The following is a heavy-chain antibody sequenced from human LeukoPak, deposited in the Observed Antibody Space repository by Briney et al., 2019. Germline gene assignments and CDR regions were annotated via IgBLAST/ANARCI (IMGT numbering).Heavy chain of an antibody. CDR2: ISGSGGST. Sequence: GGSLRLSCAASRFTFSSYAMSWVRQAPGKGLEWVSAISGSGGSTYYADSVKGRFTISRDNSKNTLYLQMNSLRAEDTAVYYCAKVGQQWLVPSIYYDYWGQGTLVTVSS. J-gene: IGHJ4*02. CDR3: AKVGQQWLVPSIYYDY. CDR1: RFTFSSYA. V-gene: IGHV3-23*01. D-gene: IGHD6-19*01.